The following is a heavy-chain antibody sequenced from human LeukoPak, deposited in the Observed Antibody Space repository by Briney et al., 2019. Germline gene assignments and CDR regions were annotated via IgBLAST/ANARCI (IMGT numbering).Heavy chain of an antibody. CDR1: GFTFSSYN. D-gene: IGHD1-26*01. CDR2: ISSSGSYI. V-gene: IGHV3-21*01. Sequence: GGSLRLSCAASGFTFSSYNINWVRQAPGKGLEWVSSISSSGSYIYYADSVKGRFTISRDNAKNSLYLQMNSLRAEDTAVYYCASSRGLSCFDYWGQGTLVTVSS. J-gene: IGHJ4*02. CDR3: ASSRGLSCFDY.